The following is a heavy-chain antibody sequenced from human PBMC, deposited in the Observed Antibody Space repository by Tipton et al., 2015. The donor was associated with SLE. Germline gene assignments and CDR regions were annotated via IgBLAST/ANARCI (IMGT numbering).Heavy chain of an antibody. CDR2: LFYRGDT. CDR1: GGSISSTTYS. J-gene: IGHJ4*02. CDR3: ARHEGPNVLYYFDY. V-gene: IGHV4-39*01. Sequence: TLSLTCTVSGGSISSTTYSWGWIRQPPGKGLEWIGSLFYRGDTYYNPSLKSRVTMSADTSKNQFSLSLSSVTAAGTAVYYCARHEGPNVLYYFDYWGQGTLVAVSS.